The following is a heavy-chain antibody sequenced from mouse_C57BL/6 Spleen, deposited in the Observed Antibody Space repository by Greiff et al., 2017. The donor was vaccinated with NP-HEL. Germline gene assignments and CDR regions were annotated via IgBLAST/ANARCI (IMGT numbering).Heavy chain of an antibody. J-gene: IGHJ2*01. CDR1: GYTFTSYW. CDR3: ASQLGRGYYFDY. V-gene: IGHV1-55*01. D-gene: IGHD4-1*02. CDR2: IYPGSGST. Sequence: QVQLQQPGAELVKPGASVKMSCKASGYTFTSYWITWVKQRPGQGLEWIGDIYPGSGSTNYNEMFKSNATLTVDTSSSTAYMQLSSLTSEDSAVDYCASQLGRGYYFDYWGKGTTLTVS.